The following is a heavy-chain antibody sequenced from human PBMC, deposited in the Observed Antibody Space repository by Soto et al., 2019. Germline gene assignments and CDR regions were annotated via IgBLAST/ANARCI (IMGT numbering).Heavy chain of an antibody. CDR2: ISSSSSTI. D-gene: IGHD2-21*01. V-gene: IGHV3-48*02. Sequence: PGGSLRLSCAASGFTFSSYSMNWVRQAPGKGLEWVSYISSSSSTIYYADSVKGRFTISRDNAKNSLYLQMSSLRDEDTAVYYCASFVARVTFMDVWGQGTTATVSS. CDR1: GFTFSSYS. J-gene: IGHJ6*02. CDR3: ASFVARVTFMDV.